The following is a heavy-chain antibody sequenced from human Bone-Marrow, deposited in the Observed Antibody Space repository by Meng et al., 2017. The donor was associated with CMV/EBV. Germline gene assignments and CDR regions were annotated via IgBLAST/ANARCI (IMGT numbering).Heavy chain of an antibody. CDR2: IYYSGST. CDR3: AREAVVATINHYYYYGMDV. J-gene: IGHJ6*02. CDR1: GGSFSGYY. Sequence: GPLRLSCAVYGGSFSGYYWSWIRQPPGKGLEWIGYIYYSGSTNYNPSLKSRVTISVDTSKIQFSLKLSSVTAADTAVYYWAREAVVATINHYYYYGMDVWGQGTTVTVSS. V-gene: IGHV4-59*01. D-gene: IGHD5-12*01.